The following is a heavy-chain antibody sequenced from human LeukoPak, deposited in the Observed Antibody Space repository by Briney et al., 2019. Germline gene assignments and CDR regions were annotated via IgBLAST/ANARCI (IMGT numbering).Heavy chain of an antibody. CDR3: AAPSVVAAFQR. D-gene: IGHD2-15*01. Sequence: GGSLRLSCAASGFTFSSYWMHWVRQLPGKGLVWVSRINSDGSSTSYADSVKGRFTISRDNAKNTLYLQMNSLRAEDTAVCFCAAPSVVAAFQRWGQGTLVTVSS. CDR1: GFTFSSYW. J-gene: IGHJ1*01. V-gene: IGHV3-74*01. CDR2: INSDGSST.